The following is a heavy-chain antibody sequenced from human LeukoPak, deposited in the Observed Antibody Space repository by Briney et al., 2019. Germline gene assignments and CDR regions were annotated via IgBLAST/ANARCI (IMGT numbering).Heavy chain of an antibody. J-gene: IGHJ3*02. CDR2: INHSGST. CDR1: GGSFSGYY. CDR3: ARGDTAMVPHAFDI. V-gene: IGHV4-34*01. D-gene: IGHD5-18*01. Sequence: SETLSLTCAVYGGSFSGYYWSWVRQPPGKGLEWIGEINHSGSTTYNPSLKSRVTISVDPSKSQFSVELSSVTAADTAVYYCARGDTAMVPHAFDIWGQGTMVTVSS.